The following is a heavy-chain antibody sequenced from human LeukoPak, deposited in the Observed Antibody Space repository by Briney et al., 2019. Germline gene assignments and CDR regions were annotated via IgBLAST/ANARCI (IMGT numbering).Heavy chain of an antibody. V-gene: IGHV1-46*01. J-gene: IGHJ4*02. CDR2: IDPGGGST. D-gene: IGHD6-19*01. CDR1: GYTFTSYS. CDR3: ARGYSSGWYFLGY. Sequence: ASVKVSCKGSGYTFTSYSVHWVRQGPGQGLEWMGVIDPGGGSTTYAQNFHNRDTMTSDTSTSTVYMDLSSLISDDTAVYYCARGYSSGWYFLGYWGQGTQVTVSS.